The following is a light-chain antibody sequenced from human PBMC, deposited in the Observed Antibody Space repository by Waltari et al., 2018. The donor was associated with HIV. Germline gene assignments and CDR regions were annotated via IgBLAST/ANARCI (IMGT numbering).Light chain of an antibody. Sequence: QSALTQPASVSGSPGQSITISCTGTSSDVGGYNDVSWYQQHTGKAPKLMIYESSNRPAGVSNRVSGSKSGNTASLTISGLQAEDEADYYCSSYTSSSTLVFGTGTKVTVL. V-gene: IGLV2-14*01. CDR3: SSYTSSSTLV. CDR1: SSDVGGYND. J-gene: IGLJ1*01. CDR2: ESS.